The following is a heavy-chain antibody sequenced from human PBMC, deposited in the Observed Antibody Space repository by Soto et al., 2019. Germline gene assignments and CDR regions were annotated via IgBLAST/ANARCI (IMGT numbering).Heavy chain of an antibody. CDR1: GFALSSDG. CDR3: AKVAQGDPLIPDYGVDV. Sequence: VGSLRLSCAASGFALSSDGMFWVRKAPGKGLEWVALISYDGSNKYYADSVKGRFTVSRDNSKNTLYLQMNSLRAEDTAVYYCAKVAQGDPLIPDYGVDVWGQGTTVTVSS. D-gene: IGHD2-21*02. CDR2: ISYDGSNK. J-gene: IGHJ6*02. V-gene: IGHV3-30*18.